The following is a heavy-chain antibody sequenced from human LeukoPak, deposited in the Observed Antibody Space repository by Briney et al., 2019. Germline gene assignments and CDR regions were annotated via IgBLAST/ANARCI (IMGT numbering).Heavy chain of an antibody. CDR1: GGSFSGYY. CDR2: INHSGST. Sequence: PSETLSLTCAVYGGSFSGYYWSWIRQPPGKGLEWIGEINHSGSTNYNPSLKSRVTIFVDTSKNQFSLKVNSVTAADTAVYYCARLADYDSSPLDYWGQGNLVTVSS. D-gene: IGHD3-22*01. J-gene: IGHJ4*02. V-gene: IGHV4-34*01. CDR3: ARLADYDSSPLDY.